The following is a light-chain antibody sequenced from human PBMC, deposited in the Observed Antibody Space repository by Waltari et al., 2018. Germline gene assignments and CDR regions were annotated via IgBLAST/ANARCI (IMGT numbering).Light chain of an antibody. Sequence: EIVLTQSPATLSLSPGETATLSCRASRTIRTYLGWYQQKPGQAPRLLLFDASSRATGIPAKFRGTGSGTDFTLTVSDLEPEDFGIYYCQQRSIWPYTFGQGTRLEIK. CDR3: QQRSIWPYT. V-gene: IGKV3-11*01. J-gene: IGKJ2*01. CDR1: RTIRTY. CDR2: DAS.